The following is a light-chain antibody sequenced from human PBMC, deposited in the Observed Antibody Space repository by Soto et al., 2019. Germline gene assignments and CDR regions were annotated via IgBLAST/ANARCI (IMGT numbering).Light chain of an antibody. CDR2: GAS. V-gene: IGKV3-20*01. Sequence: EIVLTQSPGTLSLSPGERATLSCRASQSVSSTFFAWYQQKPGQAPRLLVFGASNRATGIPDRFSGSGSGTDFTLTISRLEPENFGGYYCQQYGSSPRGTFGQGTRVEIK. CDR1: QSVSSTF. J-gene: IGKJ1*01. CDR3: QQYGSSPRGT.